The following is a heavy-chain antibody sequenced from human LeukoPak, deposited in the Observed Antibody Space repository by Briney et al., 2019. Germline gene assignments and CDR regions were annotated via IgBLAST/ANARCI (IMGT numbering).Heavy chain of an antibody. J-gene: IGHJ5*02. CDR1: GGSISSSSYY. CDR2: IYYSGST. CDR3: ARDPMTIAAAGTRWFDP. V-gene: IGHV4-61*05. D-gene: IGHD6-13*01. Sequence: SETLSLTCTVSGGSISSSSYYWGWIRQPPGKGLEWIGYIYYSGSTNYNPSLKSRVTISVDTSKNQFSLKLSSVTAADTAVYYCARDPMTIAAAGTRWFDPWGQGTLVTVSS.